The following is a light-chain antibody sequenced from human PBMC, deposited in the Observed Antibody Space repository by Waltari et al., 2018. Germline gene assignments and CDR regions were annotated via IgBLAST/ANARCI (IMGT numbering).Light chain of an antibody. CDR1: QSISSY. CDR2: AAS. Sequence: IQMTQSPSSVSASVGDRVTITCRASQSISSYLNWYQQKPGKAPKLLIYAASSLQSGVPSRFSGSGSGTDFTLTISSLQPEDFATYYCQQSYSTPRTFGQGTKLEIK. V-gene: IGKV1-39*01. CDR3: QQSYSTPRT. J-gene: IGKJ2*02.